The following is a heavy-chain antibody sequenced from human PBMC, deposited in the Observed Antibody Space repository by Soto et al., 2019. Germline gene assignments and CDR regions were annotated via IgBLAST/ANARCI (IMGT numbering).Heavy chain of an antibody. D-gene: IGHD1-20*01. V-gene: IGHV4-59*01. Sequence: SETLSLTCTVSGGSISSYYWSWIRRPPGKGLEWIGYIYYSGSTNYNPSLKSRVTISVDTSKNQFSLKLSFVTAADTAVYYCARGVLSNWNDHNWFDPWGQGTLVTVSS. J-gene: IGHJ5*02. CDR1: GGSISSYY. CDR3: ARGVLSNWNDHNWFDP. CDR2: IYYSGST.